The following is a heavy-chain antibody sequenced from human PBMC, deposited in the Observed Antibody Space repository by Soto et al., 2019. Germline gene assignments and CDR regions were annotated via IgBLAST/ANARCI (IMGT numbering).Heavy chain of an antibody. CDR2: INPSSGGT. Sequence: QAQLVQSGTEVKKPGASVKVSCKASGYPFTGPYIYWVRQAPGEGLEWMGWINPSSGGTEFAEKVQGRVTVTRDTSMSTVFLELNSLTSDDTGVYFCARDFRTYSHGVDVWGQGTAVTVSS. CDR3: ARDFRTYSHGVDV. V-gene: IGHV1-2*02. D-gene: IGHD4-4*01. CDR1: GYPFTGPY. J-gene: IGHJ6*02.